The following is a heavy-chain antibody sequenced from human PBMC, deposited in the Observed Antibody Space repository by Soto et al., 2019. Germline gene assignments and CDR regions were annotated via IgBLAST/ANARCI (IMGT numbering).Heavy chain of an antibody. J-gene: IGHJ4*02. V-gene: IGHV1-69*13. CDR2: IIPIFGTA. D-gene: IGHD3-22*01. CDR1: GGTFNSYA. CDR3: ASHYDSSGYYYRGLDY. Sequence: ASVKVSCKASGGTFNSYAISWVRQAPGQGLEWMGGIIPIFGTADYAQKFQGRVTITADESTSTACMELSSLRSEDTAVYYCASHYDSSGYYYRGLDYWGQGTLVPVSS.